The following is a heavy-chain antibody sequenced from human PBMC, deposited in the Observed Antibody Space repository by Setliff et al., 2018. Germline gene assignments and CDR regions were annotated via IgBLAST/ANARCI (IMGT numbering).Heavy chain of an antibody. CDR3: ARDRPMVVVADNLALFDY. Sequence: ASVKVSCKAFGYTFAKYGTSWVRQAPGQGLEWMGWISAYNGFIIYAQMFQGRVIMTTDTSTSTAYMELRSLRSDDTAVYYCARDRPMVVVADNLALFDYWGQGTLVTVSS. V-gene: IGHV1-18*01. J-gene: IGHJ4*02. CDR1: GYTFAKYG. D-gene: IGHD2-15*01. CDR2: ISAYNGFI.